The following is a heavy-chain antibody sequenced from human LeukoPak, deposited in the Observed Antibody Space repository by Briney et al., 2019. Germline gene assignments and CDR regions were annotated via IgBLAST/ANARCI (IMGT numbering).Heavy chain of an antibody. D-gene: IGHD2-2*01. J-gene: IGHJ4*02. CDR1: GGSISSSSYY. V-gene: IGHV4-39*01. Sequence: SETLSLTCTVSGGSISSSSYYWGWIRQPPGKGLEWIGSIYYSGSTYYNPSLKSRVTISVDTSKNQFSLKLSSVTAADTAVYYCARGDIVVVPAAIGTIDYWGQGTLVTVSS. CDR3: ARGDIVVVPAAIGTIDY. CDR2: IYYSGST.